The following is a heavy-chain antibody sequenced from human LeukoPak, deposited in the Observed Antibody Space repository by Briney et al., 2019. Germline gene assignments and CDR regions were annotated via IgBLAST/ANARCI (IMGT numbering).Heavy chain of an antibody. V-gene: IGHV1-24*01. CDR2: FDPEDGET. CDR1: GYTLTELA. CDR3: ATQATGCFYH. Sequence: ASVKVSCKVSGYTLTELAIHWVRQAPGKGLEWMGGFDPEDGETIYAQNFQGRVSMTEDTSTDTAYMALRSLRSEDTAVYYCATQATGCFYHWGQGTLVTVSS. J-gene: IGHJ5*02.